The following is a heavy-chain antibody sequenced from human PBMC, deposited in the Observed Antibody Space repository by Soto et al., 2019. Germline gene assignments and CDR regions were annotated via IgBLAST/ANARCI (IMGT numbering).Heavy chain of an antibody. CDR1: GGSFGSSAYY. CDR3: ARAFGSTMPSLF. CDR2: INYTGTT. J-gene: IGHJ4*02. Sequence: SETLSLTCAVSGGSFGSSAYYWGWIRQAPGKGLEWIGSINYTGTTYCNPSLKSRVTISVDTSKNHFSLKLSSVTAADTAVYYCARAFGSTMPSLFWGQGTLVTVSS. V-gene: IGHV4-39*02. D-gene: IGHD2-2*01.